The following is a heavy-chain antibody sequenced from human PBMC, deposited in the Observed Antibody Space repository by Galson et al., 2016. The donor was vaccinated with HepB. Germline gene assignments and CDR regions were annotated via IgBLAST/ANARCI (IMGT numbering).Heavy chain of an antibody. CDR2: ISYDGSNE. V-gene: IGHV3-30*18. CDR3: AKGGGVRGFRAAAFDI. D-gene: IGHD3-10*01. J-gene: IGHJ3*02. Sequence: LRLSCAASGFTFNSFAMHWVRQAPGRGPEWVAVISYDGSNEYYVDSVQGRFSISRDNSKNTVTLQMNSLRPDDTAVYYCAKGGGVRGFRAAAFDIWGQGTTVVVSS. CDR1: GFTFNSFA.